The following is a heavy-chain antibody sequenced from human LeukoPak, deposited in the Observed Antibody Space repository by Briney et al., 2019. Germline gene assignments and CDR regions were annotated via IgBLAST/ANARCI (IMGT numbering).Heavy chain of an antibody. D-gene: IGHD6-19*01. CDR1: GFTFSSYW. V-gene: IGHV3-23*01. Sequence: GGSLRLSCAASGFTFSSYWMSWVRQAPGKGLEWVSSISGSGTNTYYADSVKGRFTISRDSSKNTLYLQMNSLSAEDTAIYYCAKYSSGWYNDYWGQGTLVTVSS. J-gene: IGHJ4*02. CDR2: ISGSGTNT. CDR3: AKYSSGWYNDY.